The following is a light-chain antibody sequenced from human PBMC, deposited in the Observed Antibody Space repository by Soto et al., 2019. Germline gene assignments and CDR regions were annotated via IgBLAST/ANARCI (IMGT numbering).Light chain of an antibody. J-gene: IGKJ1*01. CDR3: QQYNSYSWT. CDR1: QSISSW. V-gene: IGKV1-5*03. CDR2: KAS. Sequence: DIQMTQSPSTLSASVGDRVTITCRASQSISSWLAWYQQKPGKAPKLLIYKASSLESGVPSRFSGSGSGTEFTLTISRLQLDDIVTYYWQQYNSYSWTFGRGAKVDIK.